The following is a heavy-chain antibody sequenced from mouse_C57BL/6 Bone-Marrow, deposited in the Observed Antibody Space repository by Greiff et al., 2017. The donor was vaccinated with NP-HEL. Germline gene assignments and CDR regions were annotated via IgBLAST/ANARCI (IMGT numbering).Heavy chain of an antibody. V-gene: IGHV3-6*01. CDR3: ARIPLLEYYFDY. CDR1: GYSITSGYY. CDR2: ISYDGSN. J-gene: IGHJ2*01. Sequence: EVQRVESGPGLVKPSQSLSLTCSVTGYSITSGYYWNWIRQFPGNKLEWMGYISYDGSNNYNPSLKNRISITRDTSKNQFFLKFNSVTTEDTATYYSARIPLLEYYFDYWGQGTTLTVSS. D-gene: IGHD1-1*01.